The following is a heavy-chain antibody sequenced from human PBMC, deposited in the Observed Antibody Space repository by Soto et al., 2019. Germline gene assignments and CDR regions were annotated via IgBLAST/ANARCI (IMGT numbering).Heavy chain of an antibody. CDR3: VSVIRRRDGYNYYYYYGMDV. CDR2: ISSNGGST. Sequence: PPGGLRLSCSAPGFTFSSYAMHWVRQAPGKGLEYVSAISSNGGSTYYADSVKGRFTISRDNSKNTLYLQMSSLRAEDTAVYYCVSVIRRRDGYNYYYYYGMDVWGQGTTVTVSS. D-gene: IGHD3-16*02. V-gene: IGHV3-64D*06. J-gene: IGHJ6*02. CDR1: GFTFSSYA.